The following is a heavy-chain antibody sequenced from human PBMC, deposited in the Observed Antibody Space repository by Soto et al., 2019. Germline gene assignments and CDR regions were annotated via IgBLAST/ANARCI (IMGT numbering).Heavy chain of an antibody. CDR3: ARALKGGYGGNSGFGY. V-gene: IGHV3-21*01. Sequence: GGSLRLSCAASGFTFSSYSMNWVRQAPGKGLEWVSSISSSSSYIYYADSVKGRFTISRDNAKNSLYLQMNSLRAEDTAVYYCARALKGGYGGNSGFGYWGQGTLVTVSS. D-gene: IGHD4-17*01. CDR1: GFTFSSYS. CDR2: ISSSSSYI. J-gene: IGHJ4*02.